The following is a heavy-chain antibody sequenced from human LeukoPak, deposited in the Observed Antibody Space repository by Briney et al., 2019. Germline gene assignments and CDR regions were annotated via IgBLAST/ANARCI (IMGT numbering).Heavy chain of an antibody. CDR3: ARGLPGATPYYFDY. CDR1: GFTFSSYW. J-gene: IGHJ4*02. D-gene: IGHD1-26*01. Sequence: GGSLRLSCAASGFTFSSYWMHWVRQAPGKGLVWVSRINTDGSSTSYADSGKGRFTISRDNAKNTLYLQMNSLRAEDTAVYYCARGLPGATPYYFDYWGQGTLVTVSS. V-gene: IGHV3-74*01. CDR2: INTDGSST.